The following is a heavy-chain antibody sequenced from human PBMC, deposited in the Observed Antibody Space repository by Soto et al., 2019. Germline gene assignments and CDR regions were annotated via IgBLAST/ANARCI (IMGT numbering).Heavy chain of an antibody. CDR2: IYSGGS. J-gene: IGHJ4*02. CDR1: AFTVSSDS. Sequence: GGSLRLSCAVSAFTVSSDSMNWVRQAPGKGLEWVSVIYSGGSMYADSVKGRFTISRDNSKSTLYLQMNSLRGEDTAIYYCASGGYWGQGTLVTVSS. V-gene: IGHV3-53*01. D-gene: IGHD3-10*01. CDR3: ASGGY.